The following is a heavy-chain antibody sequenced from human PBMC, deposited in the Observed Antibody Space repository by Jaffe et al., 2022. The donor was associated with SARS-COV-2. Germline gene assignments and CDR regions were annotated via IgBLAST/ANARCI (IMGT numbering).Heavy chain of an antibody. D-gene: IGHD3-9*01. V-gene: IGHV3-53*01. CDR1: GFTVSSNY. CDR3: ARHVTGAYWFDP. J-gene: IGHJ5*02. CDR2: IYSGGNT. Sequence: EVQLVESGGGLIQPGGSLRLSCAASGFTVSSNYMSWVRQAPGKGLEWVSVIYSGGNTYYEDSVKGRFTISRDNSKNTLYLQMNSLRGEDTAVYYCARHVTGAYWFDPWGQGTLVTVSS.